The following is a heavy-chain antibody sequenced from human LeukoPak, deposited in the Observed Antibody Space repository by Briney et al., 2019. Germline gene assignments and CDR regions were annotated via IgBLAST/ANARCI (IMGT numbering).Heavy chain of an antibody. CDR1: GGSISSYY. CDR2: IYYSGST. CDR3: ARDRGYRYMDV. Sequence: SETLSLTCTVSGGSISSYYWSWIRQPPGKGLEWIGYIYYSGSTNYNPSLKSRVTISVDTSKNQFSLELSSVTAADTAVYYCARDRGYRYMDVWGKGTTVTISS. V-gene: IGHV4-59*01. J-gene: IGHJ6*03. D-gene: IGHD3-10*01.